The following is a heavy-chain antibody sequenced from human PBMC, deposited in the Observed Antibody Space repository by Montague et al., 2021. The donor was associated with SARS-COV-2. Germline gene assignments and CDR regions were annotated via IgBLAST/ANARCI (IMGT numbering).Heavy chain of an antibody. CDR1: GGSFSDYY. CDR2: VNHGGST. J-gene: IGHJ4*02. V-gene: IGHV4-34*01. D-gene: IGHD3-10*01. CDR3: ARCPYYGAGMVTASYPDY. Sequence: SETLSLTCAVYGGSFSDYYWSWIRQPPGKGLEWIGEVNHGGSTNYNPSLKSRVTISLDTSKNQFSLKLSSVTAADTALYFCARCPYYGAGMVTASYPDYWGQGTLVTASS.